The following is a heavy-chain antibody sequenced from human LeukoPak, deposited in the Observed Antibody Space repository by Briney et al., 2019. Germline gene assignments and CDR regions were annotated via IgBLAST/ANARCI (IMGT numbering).Heavy chain of an antibody. CDR1: GFTFSSYA. CDR2: ISSNGGST. D-gene: IGHD3-10*01. Sequence: GGSLRLSCAASGFTFSSYAMHWVRQAPGKGLEYVSAISSNGGSTYYANSVKGRFTISRDNSKNTLYLQMGSLRAEDMAVYYCARGENNYYGLGSDFDYWGQGTLVTVSS. CDR3: ARGENNYYGLGSDFDY. V-gene: IGHV3-64*01. J-gene: IGHJ4*02.